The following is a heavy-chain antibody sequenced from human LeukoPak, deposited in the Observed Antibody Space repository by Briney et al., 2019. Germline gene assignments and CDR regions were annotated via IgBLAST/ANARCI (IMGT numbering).Heavy chain of an antibody. V-gene: IGHV4-39*01. CDR3: ARIMITFGGVNWFDP. D-gene: IGHD3-16*01. Sequence: PSETLSLTCTVSGGSIGSSSYYWGWIRQPPGKGLEWIGSIYYSGSTYYNPSLKSRVTISVDTSKNQFSLKLSSVTAADTAVYYCARIMITFGGVNWFDPWGQGTLVTVSS. CDR2: IYYSGST. J-gene: IGHJ5*02. CDR1: GGSIGSSSYY.